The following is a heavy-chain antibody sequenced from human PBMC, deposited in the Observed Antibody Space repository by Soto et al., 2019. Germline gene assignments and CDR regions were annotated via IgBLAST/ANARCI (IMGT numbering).Heavy chain of an antibody. CDR1: GYTFTSYD. V-gene: IGHV1-8*01. Sequence: QVQLVQSGAEVKKPGASVKVSCKASGYTFTSYDINWVRQATGQGLEWMGWMNPNSGNTGYAQKFQGRVTMTRNTSICTAYMELSSLRSEDTAVYYCARAPKDSYDSGNWYFDLWGRGTLVTVSS. CDR3: ARAPKDSYDSGNWYFDL. D-gene: IGHD3-22*01. J-gene: IGHJ2*01. CDR2: MNPNSGNT.